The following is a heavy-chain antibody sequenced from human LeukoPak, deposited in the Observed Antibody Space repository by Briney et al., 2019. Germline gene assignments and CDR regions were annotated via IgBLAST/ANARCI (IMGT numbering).Heavy chain of an antibody. Sequence: ASVKVSCKASGDTFTSYGISWVRQAPGQGLECMGWISAYNGNTNYAQKLQGRVTMTTDTSTSTAYMELRSLRSDDTAVYYCARADIVVVPAAIFAFDIWGQGTMVTVSS. V-gene: IGHV1-18*01. CDR3: ARADIVVVPAAIFAFDI. D-gene: IGHD2-2*01. CDR1: GDTFTSYG. J-gene: IGHJ3*02. CDR2: ISAYNGNT.